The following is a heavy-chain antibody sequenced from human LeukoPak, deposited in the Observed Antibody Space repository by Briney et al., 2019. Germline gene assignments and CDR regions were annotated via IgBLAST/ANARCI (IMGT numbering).Heavy chain of an antibody. V-gene: IGHV3-30*18. CDR3: AKRARMGDWYFDL. D-gene: IGHD3-16*01. CDR1: GFTFSSYG. J-gene: IGHJ2*01. CDR2: ISYDGSNK. Sequence: GGSLRLSCAASGFTFSSYGMHWVRQAPGKGLEWVAVISYDGSNKYYADSVKGRFTISRDNSKNTLYLQMNSLRAEDTAVYYCAKRARMGDWYFDLWGRGTLVTVSS.